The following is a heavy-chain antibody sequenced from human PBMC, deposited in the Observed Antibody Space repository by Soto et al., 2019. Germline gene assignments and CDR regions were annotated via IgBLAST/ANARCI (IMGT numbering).Heavy chain of an antibody. CDR3: ARDFAYFDS. CDR2: VYHTGRT. Sequence: AWETLSLTCPVSGGSFKSGSYSWSWIRQPPGKGLEWFGYVYHTGRTSYNPSLKSRVSISMDTSKNEFSLNLDSVTAADTAVYFCARDFAYFDSWGQGTLVTVSS. V-gene: IGHV4-61*01. D-gene: IGHD3-3*01. CDR1: GGSFKSGSYS. J-gene: IGHJ4*02.